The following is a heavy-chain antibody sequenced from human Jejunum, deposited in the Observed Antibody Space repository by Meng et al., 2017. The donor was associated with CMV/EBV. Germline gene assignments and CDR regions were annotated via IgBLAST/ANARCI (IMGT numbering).Heavy chain of an antibody. Sequence: QAQLWQSGGEVKEPGASLKVSCKASGYTFTNYGITWVRQAPGQGLEWMGWISAYNGNTNYAQTLQGRVTMTTDTSTSTAYMELRSLRSDDTAVYYCARVEVGITSGDYWGQGTLVTGSS. CDR3: ARVEVGITSGDY. J-gene: IGHJ4*02. D-gene: IGHD1-26*01. CDR1: GYTFTNYG. V-gene: IGHV1-18*01. CDR2: ISAYNGNT.